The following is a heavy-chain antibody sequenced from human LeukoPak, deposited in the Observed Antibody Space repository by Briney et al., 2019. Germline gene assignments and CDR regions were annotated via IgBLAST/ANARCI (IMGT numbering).Heavy chain of an antibody. CDR1: GYTFTSYG. CDR3: ARVAGAARIFGFDP. CDR2: ISAYNGNT. J-gene: IGHJ5*02. Sequence: ASVTVTFKASGYTFTSYGISWVRQAPGQGLEWMGWISAYNGNTNYAQKLQGRVTMTTHTSTSTAYMELRSLRSDDTAVYYCARVAGAARIFGFDPWGQGTLVTVSS. V-gene: IGHV1-18*01. D-gene: IGHD6-6*01.